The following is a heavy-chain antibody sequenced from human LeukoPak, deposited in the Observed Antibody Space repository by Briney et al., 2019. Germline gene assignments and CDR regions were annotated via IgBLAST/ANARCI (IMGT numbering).Heavy chain of an antibody. CDR2: ISSSSSYI. Sequence: TPGGSLRLSCAASGFTFSSYSMNWVRQAPGKGLEWVSSISSSSSYIYYADSVKGRFTISRDNAKNSLYLQMNSLRAEDTAVYYCARGGATNDDAFDIWGQGTMVTVSS. J-gene: IGHJ3*02. CDR3: ARGGATNDDAFDI. D-gene: IGHD1-26*01. V-gene: IGHV3-21*01. CDR1: GFTFSSYS.